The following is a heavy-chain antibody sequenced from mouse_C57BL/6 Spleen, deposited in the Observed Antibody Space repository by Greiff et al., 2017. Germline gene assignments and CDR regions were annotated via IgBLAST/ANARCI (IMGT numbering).Heavy chain of an antibody. CDR1: GYSFTDYN. CDR2: INPNYGTT. D-gene: IGHD1-1*01. CDR3: ARGGSTVVATRHAMDY. J-gene: IGHJ4*01. V-gene: IGHV1-39*01. Sequence: VHVKQSGPELVKPGASVKISCKASGYSFTDYNMNWVKQSNGKSLEWIGVINPNYGTTSYNQKFKGKATLTVDQSSSTAYMQLNSLTSEDSAVYYCARGGSTVVATRHAMDYWGQGTSVTVSS.